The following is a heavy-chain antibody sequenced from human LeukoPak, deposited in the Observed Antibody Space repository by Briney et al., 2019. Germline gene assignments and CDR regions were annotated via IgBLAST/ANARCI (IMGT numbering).Heavy chain of an antibody. Sequence: SETLSLTCTVSGGSVSSGSYYWSWIRQPPGKGLEWIGYIYYSGSTNHNPSLKSRVTISVDTSKNQFSLKLSSVTAADTAVYYCARAGGSGWYETDYWGQGTLVTVSS. CDR2: IYYSGST. V-gene: IGHV4-61*01. D-gene: IGHD6-19*01. J-gene: IGHJ4*02. CDR1: GGSVSSGSYY. CDR3: ARAGGSGWYETDY.